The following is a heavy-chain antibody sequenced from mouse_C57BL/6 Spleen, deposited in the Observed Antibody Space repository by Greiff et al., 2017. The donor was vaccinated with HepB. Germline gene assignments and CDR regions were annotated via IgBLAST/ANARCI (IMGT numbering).Heavy chain of an antibody. CDR3: ARFPGGSSFWYFDV. J-gene: IGHJ1*03. D-gene: IGHD1-1*01. Sequence: EVQLQQSGPELVKPGASVKMSCKASGYTFTDYNMHWVKQSHGKSLEWIGYINPNNGGTSYNQKFKGKATLTVNKSSSTAYMELRSLTSEDSAVYYCARFPGGSSFWYFDVWGTGTTVTVSS. V-gene: IGHV1-22*01. CDR1: GYTFTDYN. CDR2: INPNNGGT.